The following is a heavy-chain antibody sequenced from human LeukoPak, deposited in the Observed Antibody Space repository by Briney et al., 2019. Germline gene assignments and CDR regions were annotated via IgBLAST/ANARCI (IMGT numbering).Heavy chain of an antibody. J-gene: IGHJ5*02. Sequence: ASVKVSSTASGYTFTIYGISWVRQATGQGLEWMGWISAYNGNTNYAQKLQGRVTMTTDTSTSTAYMELRGLRSDDTAVYYCARERLRTLAFDPWGQGTLVTVSS. D-gene: IGHD5-12*01. CDR3: ARERLRTLAFDP. CDR2: ISAYNGNT. V-gene: IGHV1-18*01. CDR1: GYTFTIYG.